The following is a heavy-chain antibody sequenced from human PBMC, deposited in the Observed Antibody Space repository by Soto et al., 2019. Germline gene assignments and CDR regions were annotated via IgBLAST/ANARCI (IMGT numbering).Heavy chain of an antibody. Sequence: QVQLVQSGAEVKKPGSSVKVSCKASGGTFSSYAISWVRQAPGQGLEWMGGIIPIFGTANYAQKFQGRVTITADESTSTAYMELSSLRSEDTAVYYCARDWQAMVRGVPTRFDPWGQGTPVTVSS. CDR2: IIPIFGTA. V-gene: IGHV1-69*12. CDR1: GGTFSSYA. D-gene: IGHD3-10*01. CDR3: ARDWQAMVRGVPTRFDP. J-gene: IGHJ5*02.